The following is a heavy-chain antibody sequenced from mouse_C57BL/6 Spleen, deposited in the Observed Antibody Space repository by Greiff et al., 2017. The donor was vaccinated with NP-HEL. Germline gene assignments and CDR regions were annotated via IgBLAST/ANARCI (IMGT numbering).Heavy chain of an antibody. V-gene: IGHV1-55*01. CDR3: ARGVLRGPWFAY. D-gene: IGHD2-14*01. CDR2: IYPGSGST. J-gene: IGHJ3*01. Sequence: QVQLQQPGAELVKPGASVKMSCKASGYTFTSYWITWVKQRPGQGLEWIGDIYPGSGSTNYNEKFKSKATLTVDTSSSTAYMQLSSLTSEDSAVYYCARGVLRGPWFAYWGQGTLVTVSA. CDR1: GYTFTSYW.